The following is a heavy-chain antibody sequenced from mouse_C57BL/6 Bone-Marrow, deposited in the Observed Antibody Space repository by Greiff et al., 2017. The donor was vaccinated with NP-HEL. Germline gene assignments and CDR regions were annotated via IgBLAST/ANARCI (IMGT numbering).Heavy chain of an antibody. D-gene: IGHD2-3*01. CDR2: IDPSDSET. J-gene: IGHJ3*01. V-gene: IGHV1-52*01. CDR1: GYTFTSYW. Sequence: QVQLQQPGAELVRPGSSVKLSCKASGYTFTSYWMHWVKQRPIQGLEWIGNIDPSDSETHYNQKFKDKATLTVDKSSSTAYMQLSSLTSEDSAVYYCARSRDGYLFAYCGQGTLVTVSA. CDR3: ARSRDGYLFAY.